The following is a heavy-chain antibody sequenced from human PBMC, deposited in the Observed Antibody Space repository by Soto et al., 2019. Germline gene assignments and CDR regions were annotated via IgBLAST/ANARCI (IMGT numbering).Heavy chain of an antibody. J-gene: IGHJ6*02. CDR1: GYTFTSYA. V-gene: IGHV1-3*01. D-gene: IGHD1-20*01. Sequence: ASVEVSCRASGYTFTSYAMHWVRQAPGQRLEWMGWINAGNGNTKYSQKFQGRVTITRDTSASTAYMELSSLRSEDTAVYYCARDLRRITGNPYYYYGMDVWGQGTTVTVSS. CDR3: ARDLRRITGNPYYYYGMDV. CDR2: INAGNGNT.